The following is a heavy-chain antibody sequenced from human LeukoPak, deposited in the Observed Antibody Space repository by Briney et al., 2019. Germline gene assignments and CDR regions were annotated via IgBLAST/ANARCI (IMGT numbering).Heavy chain of an antibody. D-gene: IGHD3-22*01. CDR1: GYTFTGYY. CDR3: ARDYYDSSGYYDAEYFQH. V-gene: IGHV1-2*06. CDR2: INPNSGGT. J-gene: IGHJ1*01. Sequence: ASVKVSCKASGYTFTGYYMHWVRQAPGQGLEWMGRINPNSGGTNYARKFQGRVTMTRDTSISTAYMELSRLRSDDTAVYYCARDYYDSSGYYDAEYFQHWGQGTLVTVSS.